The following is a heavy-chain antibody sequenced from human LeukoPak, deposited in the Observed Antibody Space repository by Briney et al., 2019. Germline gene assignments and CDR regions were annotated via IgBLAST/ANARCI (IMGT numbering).Heavy chain of an antibody. D-gene: IGHD6-13*01. Sequence: GESLKISCKGSGYSFTSYWIGWVRQMPGKGLEWMGIIYPGDSDTRYSPSFQGQVTISADKSISTAYLQWSSLKASDTAMYYCARSEQYSSSWYEASDYWGQGTLVTVSS. V-gene: IGHV5-51*01. CDR3: ARSEQYSSSWYEASDY. CDR2: IYPGDSDT. CDR1: GYSFTSYW. J-gene: IGHJ4*02.